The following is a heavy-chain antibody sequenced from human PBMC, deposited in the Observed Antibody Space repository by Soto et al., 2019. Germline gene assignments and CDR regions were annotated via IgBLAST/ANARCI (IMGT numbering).Heavy chain of an antibody. J-gene: IGHJ4*02. V-gene: IGHV3-23*01. CDR2: ISASGGST. D-gene: IGHD3-10*01. CDR1: GFTFNNYA. CDR3: AIHFDYGSGSYYAVDY. Sequence: ESVGGLVQPGGSLRLSCVVSGFTFNNYAMNWVRQAPGKGLEWVSGISASGGSTYYADSVKGRFTISRDSSKHTLYLQMNSLRADDTAIYYCAIHFDYGSGSYYAVDYWGQGTLVTVSS.